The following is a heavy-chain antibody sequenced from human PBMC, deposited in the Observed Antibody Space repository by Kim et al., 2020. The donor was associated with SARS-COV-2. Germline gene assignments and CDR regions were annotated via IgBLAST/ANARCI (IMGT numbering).Heavy chain of an antibody. D-gene: IGHD2-15*01. Sequence: LSLTCAASGFTFSSYWMHWVRQAPGKGLVWVSRINSDGSSTSYADSVKGRFTISRDNAKNTLYLQMNSLRAEDTAVYYCARGYCSGGSCYYSPPFDYWGQGTLVTVSS. V-gene: IGHV3-74*01. CDR2: INSDGSST. CDR1: GFTFSSYW. J-gene: IGHJ4*02. CDR3: ARGYCSGGSCYYSPPFDY.